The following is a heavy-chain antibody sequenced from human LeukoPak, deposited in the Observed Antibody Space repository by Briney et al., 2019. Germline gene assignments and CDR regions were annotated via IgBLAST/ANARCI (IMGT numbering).Heavy chain of an antibody. Sequence: SETLSLTCTVSGGSISSYYWSWIRQPPGKGLEWIGYIYYSGSTNYNPSLKSRVTISVDTSKNQFSLKLSSVTAADTAVYYCARSHSVWTSFDYWGQGTLVTASS. D-gene: IGHD3/OR15-3a*01. V-gene: IGHV4-59*01. CDR2: IYYSGST. CDR3: ARSHSVWTSFDY. CDR1: GGSISSYY. J-gene: IGHJ4*02.